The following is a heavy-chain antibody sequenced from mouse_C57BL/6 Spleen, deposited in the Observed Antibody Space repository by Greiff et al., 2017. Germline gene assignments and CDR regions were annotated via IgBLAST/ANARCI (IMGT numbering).Heavy chain of an antibody. J-gene: IGHJ4*01. CDR1: GYAFTSYW. CDR3: ARGDYSNYVGAMDY. V-gene: IGHV1-61*01. Sequence: QVQLQQPGAELVRPGSSVKLSCKASGYAFTSYWMDWVKQRPGQGLEWIGNIYPSDSETHYNQKFKDKATLTVDKSSSTAYMQLSSLTSEDSAVYYCARGDYSNYVGAMDYWGQGTSVTVSS. CDR2: IYPSDSET. D-gene: IGHD2-5*01.